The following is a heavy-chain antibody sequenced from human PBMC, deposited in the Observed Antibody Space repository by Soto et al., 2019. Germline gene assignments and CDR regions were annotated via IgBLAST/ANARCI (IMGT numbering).Heavy chain of an antibody. CDR1: GFTFSDYY. Sequence: QVQLVEYGGGLVKPGRSLRLSCAASGFTFSDYYMSWIRQAPGKGLEWVSYISSSSSYTNYADSAKGRFTISRDNAKNSLYLQMNSLRAEDTAVYYCARDADILTGSDAFDIWGQGTMVTVSS. CDR2: ISSSSSYT. D-gene: IGHD3-9*01. J-gene: IGHJ3*02. CDR3: ARDADILTGSDAFDI. V-gene: IGHV3-11*05.